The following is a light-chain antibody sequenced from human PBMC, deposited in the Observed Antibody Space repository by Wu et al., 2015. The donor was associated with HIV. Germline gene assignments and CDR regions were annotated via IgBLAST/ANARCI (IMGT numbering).Light chain of an antibody. CDR1: QSVSSSY. CDR3: QQYGSSPRYS. J-gene: IGKJ2*03. Sequence: EIVLTQSPGTLSLSPGERATLSCRASQSVSSSYLAWYQQKPGQAPRLLIYGASSRATGISDRFSGSGSGTDFTLTISRLEPEDFAVYYCQQYGSSPRYSFGQGTKPGDQT. CDR2: GAS. V-gene: IGKV3-20*01.